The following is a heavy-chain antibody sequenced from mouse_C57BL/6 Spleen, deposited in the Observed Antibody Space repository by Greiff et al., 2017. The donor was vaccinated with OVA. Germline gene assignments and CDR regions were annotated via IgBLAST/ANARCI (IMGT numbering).Heavy chain of an antibody. D-gene: IGHD1-1*01. V-gene: IGHV1-52*01. CDR1: GYTFTSYW. CDR2: IDPSDSET. Sequence: QVQLQQPGAELVRPGSSVKLSCKASGYTFTSYWMHWVKQRPIQGLEWIGNIDPSDSETHYNQKFKDKATLTVDKSSSTAYMQLSSLTSEDSAVYYCAREGLYYGSTLNYFDYWGQGTTLTVSS. CDR3: AREGLYYGSTLNYFDY. J-gene: IGHJ2*01.